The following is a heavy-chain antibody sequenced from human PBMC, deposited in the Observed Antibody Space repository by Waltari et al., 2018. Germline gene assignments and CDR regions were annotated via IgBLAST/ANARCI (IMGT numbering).Heavy chain of an antibody. CDR3: ARADYYGGFDP. CDR2: INHSGST. J-gene: IGHJ5*02. CDR1: GGSFSGYY. Sequence: QVQLQQWGAGLLKPSETLSLTCAVYGGSFSGYYWSWIRQPPGKGLECIGEINHSGSTNYNPSLKSRVTISVDTSKNQFSLKLSSVTAADTAVYYCARADYYGGFDPWGQGTLVIVSS. V-gene: IGHV4-34*01. D-gene: IGHD4-17*01.